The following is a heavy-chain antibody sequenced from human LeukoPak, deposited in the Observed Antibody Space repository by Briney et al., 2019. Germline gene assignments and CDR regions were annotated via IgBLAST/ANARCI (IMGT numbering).Heavy chain of an antibody. J-gene: IGHJ6*04. D-gene: IGHD3-16*01. V-gene: IGHV3-7*01. CDR2: IKEDGSDK. CDR1: GFTFSDYW. CDR3: VRESSVWVGPGIGRPLDV. Sequence: GGSLRLSCAISGFTFSDYWMTWVRQAPGRGLEWVANIKEDGSDKQYVDSVQGRFTISRDNAENSLYLQMNSLRAEDTAVYYCVRESSVWVGPGIGRPLDVWGKGTAVTVSS.